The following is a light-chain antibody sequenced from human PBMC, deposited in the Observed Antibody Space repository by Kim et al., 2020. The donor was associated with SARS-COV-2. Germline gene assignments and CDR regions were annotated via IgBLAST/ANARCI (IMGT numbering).Light chain of an antibody. CDR2: KAS. Sequence: GSVGDRVTITCRASQSIGTLLAWYQQKSGKAPKVLVYKASTLETGVPSRFSGSGSGTEFTLTISSVQPDDFATYYCQQYNSYWTFGQGTKVDIK. V-gene: IGKV1-5*03. CDR1: QSIGTL. J-gene: IGKJ1*01. CDR3: QQYNSYWT.